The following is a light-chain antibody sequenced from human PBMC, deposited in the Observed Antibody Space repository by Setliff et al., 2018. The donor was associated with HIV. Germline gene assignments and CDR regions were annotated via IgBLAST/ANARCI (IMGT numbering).Light chain of an antibody. CDR1: SSDLRAYNY. J-gene: IGLJ2*01. CDR3: ASYTKSDTRI. CDR2: DVT. Sequence: QSALTQPASVSGSPGQSIAISCTGTSSDLRAYNYVSWHQQYPGKAPKVLIYDVTKRPSGVSNRFSGSKSGNTASLRISGLQAEDEAHYFCASYTKSDTRIFGGGTKVTVL. V-gene: IGLV2-14*03.